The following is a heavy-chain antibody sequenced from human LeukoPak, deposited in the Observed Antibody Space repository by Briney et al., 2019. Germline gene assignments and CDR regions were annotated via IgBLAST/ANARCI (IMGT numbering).Heavy chain of an antibody. V-gene: IGHV3-23*01. CDR2: IPGSGGST. J-gene: IGHJ4*02. D-gene: IGHD2-21*02. Sequence: PGGSLRLSCAASGFTISDYTLTWVRQAPGKGLEWVSAIPGSGGSTYYADSVKGRFTISRDNSKNTLYLQMNNLRAEDTAVYYCAKEPAYCGGDCYFLLDYWGQGTLVTVSS. CDR1: GFTISDYT. CDR3: AKEPAYCGGDCYFLLDY.